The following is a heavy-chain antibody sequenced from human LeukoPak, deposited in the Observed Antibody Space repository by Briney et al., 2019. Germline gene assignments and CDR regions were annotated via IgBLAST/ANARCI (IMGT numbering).Heavy chain of an antibody. V-gene: IGHV1-2*02. Sequence: ASVKVSCKASGYTFTGYYMHCVRQAPGQGLEWMGWINPNSGGTNYAQKFQGRVTMTRDTSISTAYMELSRLRSDDTAVYYCARTIVGALSGAFDIWGQGTTVTVSS. D-gene: IGHD1-26*01. CDR3: ARTIVGALSGAFDI. CDR2: INPNSGGT. J-gene: IGHJ3*02. CDR1: GYTFTGYY.